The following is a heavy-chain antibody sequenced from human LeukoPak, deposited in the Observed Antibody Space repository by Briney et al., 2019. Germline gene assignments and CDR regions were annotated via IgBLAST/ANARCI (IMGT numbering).Heavy chain of an antibody. Sequence: GGSLRLSCAASGFTFSSYSMSWVRQAPWKGLEGVSAISSDSSYIYYADSMRGRFTISRDNAKKSLFLQRNSLRVADTAAYYCARVRYSPSRNGIDWWGQGTLVTVSS. V-gene: IGHV3-21*01. CDR1: GFTFSSYS. CDR2: ISSDSSYI. CDR3: ARVRYSPSRNGIDW. D-gene: IGHD5-12*01. J-gene: IGHJ4*02.